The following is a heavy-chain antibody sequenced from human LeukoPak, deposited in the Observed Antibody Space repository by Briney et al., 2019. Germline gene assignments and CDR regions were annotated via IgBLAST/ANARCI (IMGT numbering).Heavy chain of an antibody. CDR2: IYYSGST. Sequence: SETLSLTCTVSGGSISSSSYYWGWIRQPPGKGLEWFGSIYYSGSTYYNPSLNSRVTISVDTSKNQFSLKLTSVTAADTAVYYCAVTPTSCGGDCGWVFDYWGQGTLVTVSS. J-gene: IGHJ4*02. V-gene: IGHV4-39*01. CDR3: AVTPTSCGGDCGWVFDY. CDR1: GGSISSSSYY. D-gene: IGHD2-21*02.